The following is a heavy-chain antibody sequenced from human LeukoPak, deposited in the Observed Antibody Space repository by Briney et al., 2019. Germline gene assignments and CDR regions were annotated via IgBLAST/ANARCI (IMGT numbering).Heavy chain of an antibody. Sequence: GGSLRLSCAASGFTFSSYAMNWVRQAPGKGLEWVSGISGSGGSTYYADSVKGRFTISRDKSKNTLYLQMNSLRADDTAVYYCAKSYYYGSGSQYYYYYGMDVWGQGTTVTVSS. CDR1: GFTFSSYA. D-gene: IGHD3-10*01. V-gene: IGHV3-23*01. CDR2: ISGSGGST. J-gene: IGHJ6*02. CDR3: AKSYYYGSGSQYYYYYGMDV.